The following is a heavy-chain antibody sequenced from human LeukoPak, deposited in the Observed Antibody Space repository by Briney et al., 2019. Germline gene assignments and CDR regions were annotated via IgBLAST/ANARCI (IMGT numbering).Heavy chain of an antibody. V-gene: IGHV1-2*02. J-gene: IGHJ4*02. Sequence: ASVKVSCKASVYTFTGYYMHWVRQAPGQGLEWMGWINPNNGGTNYAQKFQGRVTMTRDTSISTAYMELRRLTSDDTAVYYCARGRGTTSSNFDYWGQGTLVTVSS. D-gene: IGHD2-2*01. CDR1: VYTFTGYY. CDR3: ARGRGTTSSNFDY. CDR2: INPNNGGT.